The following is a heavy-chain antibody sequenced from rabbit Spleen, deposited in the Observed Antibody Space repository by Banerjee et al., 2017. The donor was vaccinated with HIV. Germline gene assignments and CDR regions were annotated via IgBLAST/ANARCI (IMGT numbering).Heavy chain of an antibody. CDR2: IDTSSGNT. D-gene: IGHD6-1*01. J-gene: IGHJ6*01. CDR1: GFDFTSTYY. CDR3: ARGEHFSVGFSAFAIYLDL. Sequence: VESGGDLVKPGASLTLTCKASGFDFTSTYYMCWVRQAPGKGLELIACIDTSSGNTYYATWAKGRFTISKTSSTTVTLQMTSLTAADTATYFCARGEHFSVGFSAFAIYLDLWGQGTLVTVS. V-gene: IGHV1S40*01.